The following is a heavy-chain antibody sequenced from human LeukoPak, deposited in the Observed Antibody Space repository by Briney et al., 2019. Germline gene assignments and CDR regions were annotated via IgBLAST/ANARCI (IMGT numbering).Heavy chain of an antibody. J-gene: IGHJ4*02. Sequence: GRSLRLSCAASGFTFSTYSMHWVRQAPGKGLEWVANILYDGSHEFYADSVKGRFTISRDNSKNTLYLQINSLRTEDTAVYFCAKEGRWLDSWGRGTLVTVSS. CDR1: GFTFSTYS. V-gene: IGHV3-30*04. D-gene: IGHD4-23*01. CDR3: AKEGRWLDS. CDR2: ILYDGSHE.